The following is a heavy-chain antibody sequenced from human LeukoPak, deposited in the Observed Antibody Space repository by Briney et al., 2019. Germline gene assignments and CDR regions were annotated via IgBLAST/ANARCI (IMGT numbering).Heavy chain of an antibody. CDR3: ARGTRDCTNGVCFAFDI. D-gene: IGHD2-8*01. V-gene: IGHV3-21*01. CDR2: ISSSSSYI. J-gene: IGHJ3*02. Sequence: GGSLRLSCAASGFTFSSNTMNWVRQAPGKGLEGVSSISSSSSYIYHADSVKGRFTISRDNAKKSLYLQMNSLRAEDTAVYYCARGTRDCTNGVCFAFDIWGQGTMVTVSS. CDR1: GFTFSSNT.